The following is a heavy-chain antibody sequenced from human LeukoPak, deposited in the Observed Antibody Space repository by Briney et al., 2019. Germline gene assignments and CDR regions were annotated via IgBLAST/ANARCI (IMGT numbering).Heavy chain of an antibody. V-gene: IGHV4-59*08. J-gene: IGHJ5*02. Sequence: SETLSLTCTVSGGSFSSYYGGWIRQPQGKGLEWIGYIYDSGSTNYNPSLKSRVTISVDTSKNQFSLKLSSVTAADTAVYYCARNYDFWSGFNWFDPWGQGTLVTVSS. CDR1: GGSFSSYY. CDR2: IYDSGST. CDR3: ARNYDFWSGFNWFDP. D-gene: IGHD3-3*01.